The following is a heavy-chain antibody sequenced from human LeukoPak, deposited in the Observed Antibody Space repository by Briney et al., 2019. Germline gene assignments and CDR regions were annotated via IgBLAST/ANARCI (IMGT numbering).Heavy chain of an antibody. J-gene: IGHJ4*02. CDR3: ARAPGRPAAVFDY. Sequence: SETLSLTCAVYGGSFSGYYWSWIRQPPGKGLEWIGEINHSGSTNYNPSLKSRVTISVDTSKNQFSLKPSSVTAADTAVYYCARAPGRPAAVFDYWGQETLVTVSS. V-gene: IGHV4-34*01. D-gene: IGHD2-2*01. CDR2: INHSGST. CDR1: GGSFSGYY.